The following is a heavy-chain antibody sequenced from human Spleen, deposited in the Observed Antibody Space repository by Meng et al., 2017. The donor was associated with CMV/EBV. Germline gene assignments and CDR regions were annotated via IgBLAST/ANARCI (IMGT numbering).Heavy chain of an antibody. CDR3: AKGEAVTPWAPQTAYFDY. Sequence: GESLKISCAASGFTFSNYDMHWVRQAIGKGLEWVSTIGTAGDTYYPGSVKGRFTISRDNSKNTLYLQMNSLRAEDTAVYYCAKGEAVTPWAPQTAYFDYWGQGTLVTVSS. J-gene: IGHJ4*02. D-gene: IGHD4-23*01. V-gene: IGHV3-13*01. CDR1: GFTFSNYD. CDR2: IGTAGDT.